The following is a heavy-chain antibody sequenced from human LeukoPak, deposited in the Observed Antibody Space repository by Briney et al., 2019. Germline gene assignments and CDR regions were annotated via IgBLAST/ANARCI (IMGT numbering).Heavy chain of an antibody. CDR1: GVTFSVSA. CDR3: TRSEAKGFDY. D-gene: IGHD3-3*01. Sequence: VGSLKLSCASSGVTFSVSAMHWVRQASGGGREWVARIRSTANSYETAYGASVKGSFTMSRDDPENTVYLHMNSVKTDDTGVYYCTRSEAKGFDYWGTGALVTVSS. CDR2: IRSTANSYET. J-gene: IGHJ4*02. V-gene: IGHV3-73*01.